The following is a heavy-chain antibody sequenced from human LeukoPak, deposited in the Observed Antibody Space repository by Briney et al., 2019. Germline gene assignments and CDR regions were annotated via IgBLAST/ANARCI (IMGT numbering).Heavy chain of an antibody. V-gene: IGHV4-34*01. D-gene: IGHD6-13*01. CDR2: INHSGST. CDR3: ARGLVPGYSSSRRAFDI. J-gene: IGHJ3*02. CDR1: GGSFSGYY. Sequence: SETLSLTCAVYGGSFSGYYWSWIRQPPGKGLEWIGEINHSGSTNYNPSLKGRVTISVDMSKNQFSLKLSSVTAADTAVYYCARGLVPGYSSSRRAFDIWGQGTMVTVSS.